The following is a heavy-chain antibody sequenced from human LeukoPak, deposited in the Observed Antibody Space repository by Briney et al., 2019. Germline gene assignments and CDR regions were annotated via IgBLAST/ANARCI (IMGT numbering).Heavy chain of an antibody. CDR2: LYYSGST. V-gene: IGHV4-39*01. J-gene: IGHJ5*02. CDR3: ARQTYGSVTT. CDR1: GGSISSSTYY. D-gene: IGHD3-10*01. Sequence: PSETLSLTCTVSGGSISSSTYYWGWIRQPPGKGLEWIGNLYYSGSTYYNPSLRSRVTTSVDTSKNQFSLKLSSVTAADTAVYYCARQTYGSVTTWGQGTLVTVSS.